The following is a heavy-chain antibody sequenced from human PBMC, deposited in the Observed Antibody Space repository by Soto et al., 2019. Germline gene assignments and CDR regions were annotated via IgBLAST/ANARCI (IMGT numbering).Heavy chain of an antibody. CDR3: AKAPLNGPMDV. V-gene: IGHV3-23*01. J-gene: IGHJ6*03. CDR1: GFTFSNYA. D-gene: IGHD2-8*01. Sequence: GGSLRLSCAASGFTFSNYAMSWVRQAPGKGLEWVSVISGSGGNTYYADSVKGRFSGCGGNTYYADSVKGRFTISRDNSKNTLYLYVNSLRVEDTAVYYCAKAPLNGPMDVWGKGTTVTVSS. CDR2: ISGSGGNT.